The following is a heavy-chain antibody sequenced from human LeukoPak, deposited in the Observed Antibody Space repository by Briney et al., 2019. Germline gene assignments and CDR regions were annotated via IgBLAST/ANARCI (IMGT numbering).Heavy chain of an antibody. Sequence: SETLSLTCAVYGGSFSGYYWSWIRQPPGKGLEWIGEINHSGSTNYNPSLKSRVTISVDTSRNQFSLKLSSVTAADTAVYYCAKGLPPDYWGQGTLVTVSS. J-gene: IGHJ4*02. CDR3: AKGLPPDY. CDR1: GGSFSGYY. V-gene: IGHV4-34*01. CDR2: INHSGST.